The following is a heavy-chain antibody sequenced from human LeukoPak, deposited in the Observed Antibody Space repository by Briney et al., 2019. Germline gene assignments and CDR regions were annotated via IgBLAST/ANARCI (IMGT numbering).Heavy chain of an antibody. CDR3: ASIALAGADFDS. J-gene: IGHJ4*02. Sequence: SVEVSCKAPRDIFSSYTLTWVRQAPGQGLEWMVGIIPAFGTPHYAQKFRGRLTMTLDESTSTAYMELSSLRSEDTAVYYCASIALAGADFDSWGQGTLVVVSS. CDR1: RDIFSSYT. CDR2: IIPAFGTP. D-gene: IGHD6-19*01. V-gene: IGHV1-69*13.